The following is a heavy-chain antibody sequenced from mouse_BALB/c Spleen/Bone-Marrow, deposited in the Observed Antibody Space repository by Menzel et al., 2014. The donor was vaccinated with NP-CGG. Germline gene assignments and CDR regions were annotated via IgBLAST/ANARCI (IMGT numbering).Heavy chain of an antibody. CDR3: AREYGTSYDYYFDV. J-gene: IGHJ1*01. V-gene: IGHV5-4*02. D-gene: IGHD1-1*01. CDR1: GFTFSDYY. Sequence: EVQVVESGGGLVKPGGSLKLSCAASGFTFSDYYMYWVRQTPEKRLEWVATISDGGSYTYYPDSVKGRFTVSRDNAKNNLYLQMSSLKSEDTAMYYCAREYGTSYDYYFDVWGAGTTVTVSS. CDR2: ISDGGSYT.